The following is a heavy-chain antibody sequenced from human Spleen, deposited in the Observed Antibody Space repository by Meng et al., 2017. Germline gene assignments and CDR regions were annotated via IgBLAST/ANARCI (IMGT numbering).Heavy chain of an antibody. CDR1: GFTFSNAW. CDR3: TCLYYGSGSYYRY. J-gene: IGHJ4*02. D-gene: IGHD3-10*01. V-gene: IGHV3-15*01. Sequence: GESLKISCAASGFTFSNAWMSWVRQAPGKGLEWVGRIKSNTDSGTTDYAAPVKVRFTISRDDSKNTLYLQINSLKTEDTDVYYCTCLYYGSGSYYRYWGQGTLVTVSS. CDR2: IKSNTDSGTT.